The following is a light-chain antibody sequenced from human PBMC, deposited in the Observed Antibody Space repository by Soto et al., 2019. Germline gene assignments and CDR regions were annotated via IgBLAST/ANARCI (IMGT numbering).Light chain of an antibody. J-gene: IGLJ2*01. V-gene: IGLV2-23*02. Sequence: QSALTQPASVSGSPGQSITISCTGTSSDVGSYDLVSWYQHHSGKAPKIISYEVNKRPSGISDRFSGSKSGNTASLTISGLQAEDEADYFCCSFVRTNGLLFGGGTKVTVL. CDR2: EVN. CDR3: CSFVRTNGLL. CDR1: SSDVGSYDL.